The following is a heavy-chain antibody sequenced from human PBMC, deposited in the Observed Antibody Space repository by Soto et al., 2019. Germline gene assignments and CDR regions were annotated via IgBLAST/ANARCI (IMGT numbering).Heavy chain of an antibody. J-gene: IGHJ4*02. CDR2: ISGSGDTT. V-gene: IGHV3-23*01. CDR3: AQKRYYGAFDY. Sequence: GGSLRLPCTASAFTFSNYPMTWVRQAPGKGLEWVSTISGSGDTTYYADSVKGRFTISRDNSKNTLYLQMNSLRAEDTAVYYCAQKRYYGAFDYWGQGTLVTVSS. D-gene: IGHD3-3*01. CDR1: AFTFSNYP.